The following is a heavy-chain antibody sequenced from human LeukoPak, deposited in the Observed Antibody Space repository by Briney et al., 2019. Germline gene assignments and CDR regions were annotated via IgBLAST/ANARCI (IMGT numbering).Heavy chain of an antibody. CDR2: ISYDGINK. CDR1: GFTFSSYG. V-gene: IGHV3-30*18. D-gene: IGHD4-17*01. Sequence: GGSLRLSCTVSGFTFSSYGMHWVRQAPGKGLEWVAVISYDGINKYYADSVKGRFTISRDNSKNTLYLQVNSLRAEDTAVYYCAKDGGHHYGDLTTVDYWGQGTLVTVSS. J-gene: IGHJ4*02. CDR3: AKDGGHHYGDLTTVDY.